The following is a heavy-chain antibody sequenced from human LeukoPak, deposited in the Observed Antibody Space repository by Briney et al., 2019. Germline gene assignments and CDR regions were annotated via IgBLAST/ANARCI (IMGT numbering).Heavy chain of an antibody. CDR1: GFVFGHSW. CDR2: IRNKGNGGTT. Sequence: GGSLRLYCEASGFVFGHSWMSWVREAPGKRLECVGFIRNKGNGGTTEYAASVKGRFTISRDDSESITYLQMNSLRTEDTAVYYCTTGSYHESSGYRFDYWGQGTLVTVSS. J-gene: IGHJ4*02. CDR3: TTGSYHESSGYRFDY. V-gene: IGHV3-71*01. D-gene: IGHD3-22*01.